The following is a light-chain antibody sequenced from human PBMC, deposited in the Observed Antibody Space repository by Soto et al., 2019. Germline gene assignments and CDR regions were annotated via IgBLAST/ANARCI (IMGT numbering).Light chain of an antibody. Sequence: DIQMTQSPSSLSASLGDTITITCRASQSVRSYLNWYQQKPGKAPDLLIYTTTSLQSEVPSRFSGSGSETHFTLTITSLQPEDFATYFCQQTYSAPPWTFGPGTKVDI. CDR1: QSVRSY. V-gene: IGKV1-39*01. CDR3: QQTYSAPPWT. CDR2: TTT. J-gene: IGKJ1*01.